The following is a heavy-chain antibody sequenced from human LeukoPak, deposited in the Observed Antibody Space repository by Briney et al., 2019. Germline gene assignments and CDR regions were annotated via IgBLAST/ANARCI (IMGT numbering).Heavy chain of an antibody. D-gene: IGHD3-22*01. V-gene: IGHV3-11*01. CDR2: ISSSGSTI. J-gene: IGHJ4*02. CDR3: ARLENYYDSSGYYPFLLY. CDR1: GFTFSDYY. Sequence: GGSLRLSCAASGFTFSDYYMSWIRQASGKGLEWVSNISSSGSTIYYADSVKGRFTISRDNAKNSLYLQMNSLRAEDTDVYYCARLENYYDSSGYYPFLLYWGQGTLVTVSS.